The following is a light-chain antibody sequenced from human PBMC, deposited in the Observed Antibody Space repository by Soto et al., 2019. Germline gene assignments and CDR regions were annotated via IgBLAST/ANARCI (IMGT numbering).Light chain of an antibody. CDR3: QQRSNWPIT. CDR2: GES. CDR1: QTVSITY. J-gene: IGKJ5*01. Sequence: VLTQSPGTLSLSPGESATLSCRASQTVSITYLTWYQQKPGQAPRILIFGESKRATGIPARFSGSGSGTDLTLTISRLEPEDFAVYYCQQRSNWPITXGQGTRLEIK. V-gene: IGKV3D-20*02.